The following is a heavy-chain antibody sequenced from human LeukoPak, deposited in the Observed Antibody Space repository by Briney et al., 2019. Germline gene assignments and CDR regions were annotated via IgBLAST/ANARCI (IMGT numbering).Heavy chain of an antibody. CDR3: ARDDSRGFAY. CDR2: INNDGSST. J-gene: IGHJ4*02. Sequence: PGGSLRLSCAASGFTFSSYSMNWVRQAPGKGLVWVSRINNDGSSTSYADSVKGRFTISRDNAKNTLYLQINSLRAEDTAVYYCARDDSRGFAYWGQGTLVAVSS. D-gene: IGHD2-21*01. V-gene: IGHV3-74*01. CDR1: GFTFSSYS.